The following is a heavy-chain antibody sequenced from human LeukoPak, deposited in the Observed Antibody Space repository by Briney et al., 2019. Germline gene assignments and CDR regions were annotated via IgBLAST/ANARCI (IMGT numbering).Heavy chain of an antibody. CDR1: GYTFTSYG. V-gene: IGHV1-18*01. D-gene: IGHD6-19*01. CDR3: ASNLAYSSGWYYPAY. J-gene: IGHJ4*02. Sequence: ASVKVSCKASGYTFTSYGISWVRQAPGQGLEWMGWISAYNGNTNYAQKLQGRVTMTTDTSTSTAYMELRSLRSDDTAVYYCASNLAYSSGWYYPAYWGQGTLVTVS. CDR2: ISAYNGNT.